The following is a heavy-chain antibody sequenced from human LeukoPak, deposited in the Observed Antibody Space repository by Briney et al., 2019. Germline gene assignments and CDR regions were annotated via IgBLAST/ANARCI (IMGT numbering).Heavy chain of an antibody. D-gene: IGHD3-9*01. J-gene: IGHJ5*02. CDR1: GDSVSSDRAA. Sequence: SQTLSLTCVISGDSVSSDRAAWNWIRQSPSRGLEWLGRTYYRSDRSTWYNDYADAVKSRMNIDADTSKNQFSLHLKSMTLEDTAVYYCARDAHVGLRSFVDWFDPWGQGTLVTVSS. CDR3: ARDAHVGLRSFVDWFDP. CDR2: TYYRSDRSTWYN. V-gene: IGHV6-1*01.